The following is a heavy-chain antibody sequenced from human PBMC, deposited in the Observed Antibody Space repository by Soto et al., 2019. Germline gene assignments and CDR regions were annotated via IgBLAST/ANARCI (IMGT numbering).Heavy chain of an antibody. J-gene: IGHJ6*02. D-gene: IGHD3-10*01. CDR3: AKDLTPMSMDAYYYYGMDV. V-gene: IGHV3-23*01. Sequence: PVGSLRLSCAASGFTFSSYAMSWVRQAPGRGLEWVSAISGSGGSTYYADSVKGRFTISRDNSKNTLYLQMNSLRAEDTAVYYCAKDLTPMSMDAYYYYGMDVWGQGTTVTVSS. CDR1: GFTFSSYA. CDR2: ISGSGGST.